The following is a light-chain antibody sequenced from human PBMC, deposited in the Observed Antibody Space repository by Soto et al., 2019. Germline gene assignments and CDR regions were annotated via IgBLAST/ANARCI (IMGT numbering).Light chain of an antibody. CDR2: GAS. CDR3: QQYNNWT. V-gene: IGKV3-15*01. Sequence: SQSLGTLSLSPGERATLSCRASQSVSSSYLAWYQQKPGQAPRLLIYGASTRATGIPARCSGSGSGTEFTLTISSLQSEDFAVYYCQQYNNWTFGQGTKVDIK. CDR1: QSVSSSY. J-gene: IGKJ1*01.